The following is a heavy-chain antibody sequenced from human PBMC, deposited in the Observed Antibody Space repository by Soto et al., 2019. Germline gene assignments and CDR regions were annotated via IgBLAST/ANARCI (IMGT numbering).Heavy chain of an antibody. CDR1: GFTFSRYG. D-gene: IGHD6-13*01. CDR2: IWYDGSNK. J-gene: IGHJ5*02. V-gene: IGHV3-33*01. CDR3: ARGGSSSWYAPFDP. Sequence: XXSLRLACAASGFTFSRYGMHWVRQAPGKGLEWVAVIWYDGSNKYYADSVKGRFTISRDNSKNTLYLQMNSLRDEDTAVYYCARGGSSSWYAPFDPWGQGTLVTVSS.